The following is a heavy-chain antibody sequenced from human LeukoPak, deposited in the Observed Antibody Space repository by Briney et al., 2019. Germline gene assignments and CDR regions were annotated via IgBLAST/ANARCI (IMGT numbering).Heavy chain of an antibody. Sequence: GGSLRLSCAASGFTFSSYEMNWVRQTPGKGLEWVSYISSSGSTIYYADSVKGRFTISRDNAKNTLYLQMNSLRAEDMAVYYCARGLSGYASSLGYWGQGTLVTVSA. D-gene: IGHD6-6*01. CDR2: ISSSGSTI. CDR1: GFTFSSYE. CDR3: ARGLSGYASSLGY. J-gene: IGHJ4*02. V-gene: IGHV3-48*03.